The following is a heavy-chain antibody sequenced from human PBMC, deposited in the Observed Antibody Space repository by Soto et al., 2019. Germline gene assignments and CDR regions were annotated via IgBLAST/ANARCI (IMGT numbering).Heavy chain of an antibody. V-gene: IGHV1-8*01. J-gene: IGHJ6*02. CDR1: GYTFTSYD. CDR2: MNPNSGNT. Sequence: ASVKVSCKASGYTFTSYDINWVRQATGQGLEWMGWMNPNSGNTAYAQKFQGRVTMTRNTSISTAYMEVRSLRSDDTAVYYCARGGYYDSSGSRNYHYYGMNVWGQGTTVTVSS. D-gene: IGHD3-22*01. CDR3: ARGGYYDSSGSRNYHYYGMNV.